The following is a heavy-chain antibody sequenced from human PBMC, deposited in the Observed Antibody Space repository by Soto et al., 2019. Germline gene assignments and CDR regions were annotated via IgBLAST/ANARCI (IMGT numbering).Heavy chain of an antibody. D-gene: IGHD2-15*01. Sequence: QVQLVQSGAEVMQPGASVKVSCKASGYTFTSYYIQWVRQAPGQGLEWMGIINPSGGSTNYAQKYQDRVTMIINTSTRTADMELISLRSADTAIYYCSIGYLPRDQHGNRPGAFWGQGTPVTVSS. CDR3: SIGYLPRDQHGNRPGAF. J-gene: IGHJ4*02. CDR1: GYTFTSYY. CDR2: INPSGGST. V-gene: IGHV1-46*03.